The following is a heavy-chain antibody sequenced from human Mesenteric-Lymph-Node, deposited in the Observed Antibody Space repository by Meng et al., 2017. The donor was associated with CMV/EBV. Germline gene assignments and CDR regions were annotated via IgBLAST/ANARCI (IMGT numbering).Heavy chain of an antibody. CDR3: ARDGDGYPW. Sequence: GGSLRLSCAASGFDFDDSGMIWVRQAPGKGLEWVANIKVDGSEEYYVDSVKGRFTISRDNARNSLYLQMNSLRVEDTAIYYCARDGDGYPWWGQGTLVTVSS. J-gene: IGHJ4*02. CDR1: GFDFDDSG. CDR2: IKVDGSEE. V-gene: IGHV3-7*01. D-gene: IGHD5-24*01.